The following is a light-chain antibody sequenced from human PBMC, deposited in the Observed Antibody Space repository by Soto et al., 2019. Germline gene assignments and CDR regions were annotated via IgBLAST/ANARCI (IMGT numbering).Light chain of an antibody. Sequence: DIPMTPSPSSLSASVGARVTITCRASQSISSYLNWYQQKPGKAPKLLSYAASSLQSGVPSRFSGSGSGTDFTLTISSLQPEDFATYYCQQSYSTPRTFGQGTKVEIK. CDR3: QQSYSTPRT. CDR1: QSISSY. J-gene: IGKJ1*01. V-gene: IGKV1-39*01. CDR2: AAS.